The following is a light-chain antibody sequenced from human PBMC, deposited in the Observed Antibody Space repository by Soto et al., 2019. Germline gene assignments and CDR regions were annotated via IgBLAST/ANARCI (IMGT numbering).Light chain of an antibody. CDR3: QQLNTYPLT. CDR1: QAISNY. J-gene: IGKJ4*01. Sequence: IQLTQSPSSLSASVGDRVILTCRASQAISNYLAWYQQKPGSAPKLLIYAASSLQRGVPSRFSGSGSGTEFTLPISGLQHADFATNYCQQLNTYPLTFGGGTKVE. CDR2: AAS. V-gene: IGKV1-9*01.